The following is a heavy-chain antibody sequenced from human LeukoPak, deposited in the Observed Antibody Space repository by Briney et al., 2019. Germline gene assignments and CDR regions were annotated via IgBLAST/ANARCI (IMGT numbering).Heavy chain of an antibody. V-gene: IGHV4-59*01. D-gene: IGHD3-22*01. CDR2: IYYSGST. CDR1: GGSISSYY. Sequence: PSETLSLTCTVSGGSISSYYWSWIRQPPGKGLEWIGYIYYSGSTNYNPSLKSRVTISVDTSKNQFSLKLSSVTAADTAVYYCARGAYDSSGIYVFDIWGQGTMVTVSS. J-gene: IGHJ3*02. CDR3: ARGAYDSSGIYVFDI.